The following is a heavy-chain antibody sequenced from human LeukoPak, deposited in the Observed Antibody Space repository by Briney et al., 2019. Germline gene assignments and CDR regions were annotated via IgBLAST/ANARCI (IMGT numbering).Heavy chain of an antibody. D-gene: IGHD3-22*01. J-gene: IGHJ4*02. CDR1: GFTFSSYA. CDR2: ISGSGGST. Sequence: PGGSLRLSCAASGFTFSSYAMSWVRQAPGKGLEWVSGISGSGGSTHYADSVKGRFTISRDNSKNTLYVQMNSLRVEDTAVYYCAKWAADYYDSSGYVDFWGQGTLVTVSS. CDR3: AKWAADYYDSSGYVDF. V-gene: IGHV3-23*01.